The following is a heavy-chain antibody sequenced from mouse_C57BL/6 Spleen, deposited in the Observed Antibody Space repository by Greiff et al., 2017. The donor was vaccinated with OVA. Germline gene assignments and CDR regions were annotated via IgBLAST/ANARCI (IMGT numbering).Heavy chain of an antibody. CDR1: GYTFTDYN. Sequence: VQLKQSGPELVKPGASVKMSCKASGYTFTDYNMHWVKQSHGKGLEWIGYINPKNGGTSYNQKFKGKATLTVNKSSSTAYMELRSLTSEDSAVYYCARNSAAQATGAMGYWGQGTSVTVSS. CDR3: ARNSAAQATGAMGY. V-gene: IGHV1-22*01. D-gene: IGHD3-2*02. J-gene: IGHJ4*01. CDR2: INPKNGGT.